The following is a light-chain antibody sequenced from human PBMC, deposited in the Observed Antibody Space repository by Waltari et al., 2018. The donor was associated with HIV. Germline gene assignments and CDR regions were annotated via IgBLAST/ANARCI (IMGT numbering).Light chain of an antibody. J-gene: IGKJ1*01. CDR3: HQYASFSGT. V-gene: IGKV1-5*03. CDR1: QNVGAF. CDR2: QAS. Sequence: DIRLTQSPSTLSASAGDRVAITCRAGQNVGAFLAWYQQKPGKPPKLLIFQASILEGGGPSRFSGSVSGSDFTLTINGLQSDDFATYYCHQYASFSGTFGQGTKLEL.